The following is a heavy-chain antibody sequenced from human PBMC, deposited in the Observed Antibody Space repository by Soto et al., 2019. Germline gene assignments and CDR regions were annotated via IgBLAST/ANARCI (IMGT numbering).Heavy chain of an antibody. V-gene: IGHV1-46*03. D-gene: IGHD2-2*02. CDR3: ARSTDSVVVPDAIGVVGWFGP. Sequence: QVQLVQSGAEVKKPGASVKVSCKASGYTFTSYYMHWVRQAPGQGLEWMGIINPSGGSTSYAQKLQGRVTMTRDTSKSTVYVELSSLRSEDTAVYYCARSTDSVVVPDAIGVVGWFGPWGQGNLVAVSS. CDR2: INPSGGST. CDR1: GYTFTSYY. J-gene: IGHJ5*02.